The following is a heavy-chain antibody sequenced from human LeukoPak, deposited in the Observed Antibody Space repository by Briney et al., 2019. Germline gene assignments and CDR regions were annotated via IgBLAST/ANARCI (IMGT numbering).Heavy chain of an antibody. J-gene: IGHJ6*02. CDR1: GFTVSSNY. CDR2: IYRGGST. V-gene: IGHV3-53*01. CDR3: AREINSLYGMDV. D-gene: IGHD4-23*01. Sequence: GGSLRLSCAASGFTVSSNYMSWVRQAPGKGLEWVSVIYRGGSTYYADSVKGRFTISRDNSKNTLYLQMNSLRAEDTAVYYCAREINSLYGMDVWGQGTTVTVSS.